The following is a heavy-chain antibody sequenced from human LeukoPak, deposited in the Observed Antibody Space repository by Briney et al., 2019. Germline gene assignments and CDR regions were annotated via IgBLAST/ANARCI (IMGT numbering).Heavy chain of an antibody. CDR3: TMGYDSSPPY. CDR2: ISHSGRT. CDR1: GGSFRGNY. J-gene: IGHJ4*02. V-gene: IGHV4-34*01. Sequence: SETLSLTCAVYGGSFRGNYWTWIRQPPGKGLEWIGEISHSGRTNYNPSLKSRVTISLDTSKNQFSLKLSSVTAADTAVYFCTMGYDSSPPYWGQRPLVTVSS. D-gene: IGHD3-22*01.